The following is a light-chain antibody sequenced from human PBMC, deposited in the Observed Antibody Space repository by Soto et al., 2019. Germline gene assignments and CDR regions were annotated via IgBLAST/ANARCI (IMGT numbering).Light chain of an antibody. Sequence: DIKLSLSPSSLSASVSERVTITSRPSQSISSYLNWYQQKPGKAPKLLIYAASSLQSGVPSRFSGSGSGTDFTLTISSLQPEDFATYYCQQSYRSPPITVGQGTLLETK. V-gene: IGKV1-39*01. CDR2: AAS. CDR3: QQSYRSPPIT. CDR1: QSISSY. J-gene: IGKJ5*01.